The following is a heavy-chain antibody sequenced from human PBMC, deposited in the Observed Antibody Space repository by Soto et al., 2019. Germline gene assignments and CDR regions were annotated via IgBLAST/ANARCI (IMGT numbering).Heavy chain of an antibody. CDR2: ITTTGHT. CDR1: GFTFSNCV. D-gene: IGHD6-13*01. J-gene: IGHJ4*02. CDR3: AKGLINGRWYAAD. V-gene: IGHV3-23*01. Sequence: EVHLLESGGVLVQPGESLRLSCETSGFTFSNCVMTWVRQPPGKRLEWVSVITTTGHTDYADSVKGRFTISRDNSKNTVYLQMNSLRAEDTAVYYCAKGLINGRWYAADWGQGTLVTVSS.